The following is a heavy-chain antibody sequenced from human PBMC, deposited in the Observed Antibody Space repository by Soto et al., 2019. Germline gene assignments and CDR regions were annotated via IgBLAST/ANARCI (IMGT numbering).Heavy chain of an antibody. CDR2: INPNSGGT. V-gene: IGHV1-2*04. CDR3: VKGRQEGLEWSAHYYYYYYGMDV. Sequence: ASVKVSCKASGYTSTGYYMHWVRQAPGQGLEWMGWINPNSGGTNYAQKFQGWVTMTRDTSISTAYMELSRLRSDDTAVYYCVKGRQEGLEWSAHYYYYYYGMDVWGQGTTVTVSS. D-gene: IGHD3-3*01. CDR1: GYTSTGYY. J-gene: IGHJ6*02.